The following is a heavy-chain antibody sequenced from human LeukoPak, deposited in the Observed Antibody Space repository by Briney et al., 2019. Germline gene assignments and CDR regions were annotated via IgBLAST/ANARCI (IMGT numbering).Heavy chain of an antibody. D-gene: IGHD3-16*02. Sequence: ASVKVSCKASGYTFTPYVMHWVRQAPGQRPEWMGWINAGNGDTKYSQKFQGRVTITRDTSASTAYMELSSLRSEDTAVYYCARDRVIADYYYYYYGMDVWGQGTTVTVSS. CDR1: GYTFTPYV. CDR2: INAGNGDT. J-gene: IGHJ6*02. CDR3: ARDRVIADYYYYYYGMDV. V-gene: IGHV1-3*01.